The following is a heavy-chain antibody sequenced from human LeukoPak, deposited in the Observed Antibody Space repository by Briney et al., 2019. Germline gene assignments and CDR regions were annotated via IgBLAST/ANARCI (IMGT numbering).Heavy chain of an antibody. CDR1: GFTFSSYW. CDR2: IKQDGSEI. CDR3: VRGSRGAFEI. V-gene: IGHV3-7*01. D-gene: IGHD2-2*01. J-gene: IGHJ3*02. Sequence: GGSLRLSCAASGFTFSSYWMNWVRQAPGKGLEWVANIKQDGSEIHYVDSVKGRFTNSRDNAKNSLYLQMSSLRAEDTAVYYCVRGSRGAFEIWGQGTMVIVSS.